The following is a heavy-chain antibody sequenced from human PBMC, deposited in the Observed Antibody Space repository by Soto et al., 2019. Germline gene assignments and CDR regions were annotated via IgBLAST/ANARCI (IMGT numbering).Heavy chain of an antibody. CDR2: IYNSGST. D-gene: IGHD1-26*01. J-gene: IGHJ6*03. V-gene: IGHV4-59*08. CDR3: ARRTGATGVGVGSYYDYMDV. Sequence: PSETLSLTCTVSGASISSYYWSWIRQAPEKGLDWIGYIYNSGSTNYNPSLKSRVTISVDTSKNQFSLNLSSVTAADTAVYYCARRTGATGVGVGSYYDYMDVWGKGTTVTVSS. CDR1: GASISSYY.